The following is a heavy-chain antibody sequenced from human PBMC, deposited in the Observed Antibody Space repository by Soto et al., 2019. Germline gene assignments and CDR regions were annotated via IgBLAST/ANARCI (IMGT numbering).Heavy chain of an antibody. CDR3: AREYSSTHNTWYYGMDV. D-gene: IGHD6-6*01. CDR1: GFSLSTSGMR. V-gene: IGHV2-70*04. Sequence: VAGPTLVNPTQTLTLTCTFSGFSLSTSGMRVSWIRQPPGKALEWLARIDWDDDKFYSTSLKTRLTISKDTSKNQVVLTMTNMDPVDTATYYCAREYSSTHNTWYYGMDVWGQGTTVTVSS. J-gene: IGHJ6*02. CDR2: IDWDDDK.